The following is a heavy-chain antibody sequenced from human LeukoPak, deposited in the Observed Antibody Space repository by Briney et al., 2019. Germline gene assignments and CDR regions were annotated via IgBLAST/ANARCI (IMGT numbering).Heavy chain of an antibody. CDR3: AHYYDSSGYYYDFDY. J-gene: IGHJ4*02. V-gene: IGHV3-23*01. CDR1: GFTFSSYA. D-gene: IGHD3-22*01. CDR2: ISGSGGST. Sequence: PGGSLRLSCAASGFTFSSYAMSWVRQALGKGLEWVSAISGSGGSTYYADSVKGRFTISRDNSKNTLYLQMNSLRAEDTAVYYCAHYYDSSGYYYDFDYWGQGTLVTVSS.